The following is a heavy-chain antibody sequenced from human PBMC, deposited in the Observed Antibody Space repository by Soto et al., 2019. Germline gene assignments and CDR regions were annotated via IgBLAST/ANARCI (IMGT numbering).Heavy chain of an antibody. Sequence: QVQLQQWGAGLLKPSETLSLTCAVYGGSISGYYWSWIRQPPGKGLEWIGEINHSGSTNYNPSLKIRVATSVDPFKKQFSPMLGSDTAADTAVYYCARGPPAIAIWYNCFDPWGQGTMVTVSS. D-gene: IGHD3-3*01. CDR1: GGSISGYY. J-gene: IGHJ5*02. CDR2: INHSGST. CDR3: ARGPPAIAIWYNCFDP. V-gene: IGHV4-34*01.